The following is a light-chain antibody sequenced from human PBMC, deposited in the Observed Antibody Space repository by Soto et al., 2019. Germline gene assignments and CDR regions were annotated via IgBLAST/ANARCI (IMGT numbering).Light chain of an antibody. CDR1: SSDVGGYNY. CDR3: SSYTSSSTPYV. J-gene: IGLJ1*01. V-gene: IGLV2-14*04. CDR2: DVS. Sequence: TISCTGTSSDVGGYNYVSWYQQHPGKAPKLMIYDVSNRPSGVSNRFSGSKSGNTASLTISGLQAEDEADYYCSSYTSSSTPYVFVTGTKVTVL.